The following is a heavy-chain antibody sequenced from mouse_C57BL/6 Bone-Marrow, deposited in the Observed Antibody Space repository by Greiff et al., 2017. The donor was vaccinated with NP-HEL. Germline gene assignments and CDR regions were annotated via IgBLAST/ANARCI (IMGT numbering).Heavy chain of an antibody. V-gene: IGHV1-15*01. CDR1: GYTFTDYE. J-gene: IGHJ1*03. D-gene: IGHD1-1*01. CDR3: TRIPLITTVVARYFDV. Sequence: VQLQQSGAELVRPGASVTLSCKASGYTFTDYEMHWVKQTPVHGLEWIGAIDPETGGTAYNQKFKGKAILTADKSSSTAYMELRSLTSEDSAVYYCTRIPLITTVVARYFDVWGTGTTVTVSS. CDR2: IDPETGGT.